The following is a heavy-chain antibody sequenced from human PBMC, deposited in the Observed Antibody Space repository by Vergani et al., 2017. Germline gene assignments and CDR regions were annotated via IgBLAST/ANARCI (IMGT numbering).Heavy chain of an antibody. CDR3: ARAKRYCSSTSCQYYYYYYYMDV. Sequence: QVQLVQSGAEVKKPGASVKVSCKASGYTFTSYGISWVRQAPGQGLEWMGWISAYNGNTNYAQKLQGRVTMTTDTSTSTAYMELRSLRTDDTAVYYCARAKRYCSSTSCQYYYYYYYMDVWGKGTTVTVSS. CDR2: ISAYNGNT. D-gene: IGHD2-2*01. V-gene: IGHV1-18*01. CDR1: GYTFTSYG. J-gene: IGHJ6*03.